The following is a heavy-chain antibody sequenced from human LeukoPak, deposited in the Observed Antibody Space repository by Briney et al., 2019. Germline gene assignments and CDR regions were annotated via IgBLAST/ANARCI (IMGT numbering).Heavy chain of an antibody. CDR1: GGSISSGGYY. CDR2: IFYSGST. D-gene: IGHD2-15*01. J-gene: IGHJ5*02. V-gene: IGHV4-31*03. CDR3: ARELPLEGGWFDP. Sequence: SEALSLTCTVSGGSISSGGYYWGCIRQHPGKGLVSLGYIFYSGSTYYNPSLKSRVTISLDTSKNQSALKLSAVTAADTAVYYCARELPLEGGWFDPWGQGTLVTVSS.